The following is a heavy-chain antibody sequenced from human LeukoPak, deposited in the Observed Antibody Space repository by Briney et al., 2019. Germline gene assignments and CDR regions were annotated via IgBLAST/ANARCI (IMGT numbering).Heavy chain of an antibody. D-gene: IGHD3-3*01. CDR3: ARGRGYDFWSGYYDWFDP. CDR2: ISAYNGNT. V-gene: IGHV1-18*04. CDR1: GYTFTSYG. J-gene: IGHJ5*02. Sequence: ASVKVSCKASGYTFTSYGISWVRQTPGQRLEWMGWISAYNGNTNYAQKLQGRVTMTTDTSTSTAYMELRSLRSEDTAVYYCARGRGYDFWSGYYDWFDPWGQGTLVTVSS.